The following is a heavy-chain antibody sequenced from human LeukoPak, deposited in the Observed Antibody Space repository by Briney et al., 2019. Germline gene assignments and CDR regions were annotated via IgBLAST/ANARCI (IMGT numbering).Heavy chain of an antibody. V-gene: IGHV7-4-1*02. D-gene: IGHD5-18*01. J-gene: IGHJ4*02. Sequence: ASVKVSCKTSGYTFTNNAINWVRQAPGQGLEWMGWINTNTGSPSYAQGFFTGRYVFSLDTSASTAYLQINGLKADDTAVYYCGRDPKLGIRGYTYGYIDHWGQGTLLTVAS. CDR1: GYTFTNNA. CDR3: GRDPKLGIRGYTYGYIDH. CDR2: INTNTGSP.